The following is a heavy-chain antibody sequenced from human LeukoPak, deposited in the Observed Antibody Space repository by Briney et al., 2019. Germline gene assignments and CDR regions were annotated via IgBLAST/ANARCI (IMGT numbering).Heavy chain of an antibody. CDR1: GGSISSYY. D-gene: IGHD3-3*01. CDR3: ARENYDFWSGYSRYGMDV. Sequence: MPSETLSLTCTVSGGSISSYYWSWIRQPPGKGLEWIGYIYYSGSTNYNPSLKSRVTISVDRSKNQFSLKLSSVTAADTAVYYCARENYDFWSGYSRYGMDVWGQGTTVTVSS. CDR2: IYYSGST. V-gene: IGHV4-59*12. J-gene: IGHJ6*02.